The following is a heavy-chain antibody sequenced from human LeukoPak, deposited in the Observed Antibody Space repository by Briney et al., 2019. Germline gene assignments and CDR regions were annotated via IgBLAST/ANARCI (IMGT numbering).Heavy chain of an antibody. CDR3: ARGWSEFDS. CDR2: ISYDGSNK. D-gene: IGHD2-15*01. Sequence: PGGSLRLSCAASGFTFSSYGMHWVRQAPGKGLEWVAVISYDGSNKYYADSVKGRFTISRDNSKNTPYLQMNSLRAEDTAVYYCARGWSEFDSWGQGTLVTVSS. V-gene: IGHV3-30*03. CDR1: GFTFSSYG. J-gene: IGHJ4*02.